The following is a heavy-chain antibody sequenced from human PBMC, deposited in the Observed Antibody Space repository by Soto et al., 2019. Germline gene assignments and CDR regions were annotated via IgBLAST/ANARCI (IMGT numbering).Heavy chain of an antibody. V-gene: IGHV4-59*01. CDR2: IYYTGST. Sequence: QVQLQESGPRLVKPSETLSLTCSVSGGSINNYYWNWVRQTPGKGLEWIGYIYYTGSTHYNPSLKSRVTMSVDTSKNQFSLRLTSVTAADTAVYFCARGGILLLGAFDIWGQGTVVTVSS. CDR1: GGSINNYY. D-gene: IGHD3-9*01. CDR3: ARGGILLLGAFDI. J-gene: IGHJ3*02.